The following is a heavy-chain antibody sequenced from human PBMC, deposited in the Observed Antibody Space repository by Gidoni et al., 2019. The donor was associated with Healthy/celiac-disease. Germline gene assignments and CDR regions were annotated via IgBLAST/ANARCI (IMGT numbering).Heavy chain of an antibody. J-gene: IGHJ4*02. V-gene: IGHV4-34*01. CDR3: ARRYGGYSKYDY. Sequence: QVQLQQWGAGLLKPSETLSLTCAVYGGSFSGYYWSWIRQPPGKGLEWIGEINHSGSTNYNPSLKSRVTISVDTSKNQFSLKLSSVTAADTAVYYCARRYGGYSKYDYWGQGTLVTVSS. CDR2: INHSGST. CDR1: GGSFSGYY. D-gene: IGHD5-12*01.